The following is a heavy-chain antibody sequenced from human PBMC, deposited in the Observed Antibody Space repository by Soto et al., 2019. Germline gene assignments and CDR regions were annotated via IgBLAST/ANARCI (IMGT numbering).Heavy chain of an antibody. CDR1: GFTFGGYA. CDR2: ISGSGGST. D-gene: IGHD6-13*01. CDR3: AYSSTPFDY. Sequence: GGSLRLSCAASGFTFGGYAVSWVRQAPGKGLEWVSAISGSGGSTYYADSVKGRFTISRNNSKNTLYLQMNSLRAEDTAVYYCAYSSTPFDYWGQGTLVTVSS. J-gene: IGHJ4*02. V-gene: IGHV3-23*01.